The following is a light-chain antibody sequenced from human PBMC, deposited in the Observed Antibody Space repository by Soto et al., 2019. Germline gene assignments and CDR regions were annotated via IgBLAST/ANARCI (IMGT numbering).Light chain of an antibody. CDR3: QSYDSTLRVV. CDR1: SSNIGAGYD. CDR2: GNN. V-gene: IGLV1-40*01. Sequence: QSVLTQPPSVSGAPGQRVTISCTGSSSNIGAGYDVLWYQQLPGTAPRLLIYGNNNRPSGVPDRFSGSESGTSASLAITGLQAEDEADYYCQSYDSTLRVVFGGGTKLTVL. J-gene: IGLJ2*01.